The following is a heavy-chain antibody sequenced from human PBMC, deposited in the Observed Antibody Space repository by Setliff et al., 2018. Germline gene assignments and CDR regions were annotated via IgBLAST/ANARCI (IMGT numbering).Heavy chain of an antibody. J-gene: IGHJ4*02. Sequence: GASVKVSCKASGGTFSSYAISWVRQAPGQGLEWMGGFDPEDGETIYAQKFQGRVTMTEDTSTDTAYMELSSLRSEDTAVYYCATGLPYYDSSGYYLFDYWGQGTLVTVSS. CDR3: ATGLPYYDSSGYYLFDY. D-gene: IGHD3-22*01. CDR2: FDPEDGET. V-gene: IGHV1-24*01. CDR1: GGTFSSYA.